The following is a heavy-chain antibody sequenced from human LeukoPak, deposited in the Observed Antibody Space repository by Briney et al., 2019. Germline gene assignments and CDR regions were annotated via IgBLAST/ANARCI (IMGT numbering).Heavy chain of an antibody. V-gene: IGHV3-30*14. CDR1: GFDFRSYA. J-gene: IGHJ4*02. D-gene: IGHD6-13*01. CDR3: ARTGIAAAGIYY. CDR2: VSYDGGSK. Sequence: GGSLRLSCAASGFDFRSYAMHWVRQGPGKGLEWVALVSYDGGSKYYADSVKGRFTISRDNSKNTLYLQMNSLRAEDTAVYYCARTGIAAAGIYYWGQGTLVTVSS.